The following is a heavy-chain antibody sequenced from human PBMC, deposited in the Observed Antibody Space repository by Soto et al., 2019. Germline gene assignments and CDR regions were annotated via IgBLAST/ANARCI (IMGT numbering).Heavy chain of an antibody. CDR2: IIPIFGTA. V-gene: IGHV1-69*12. J-gene: IGHJ5*02. D-gene: IGHD3-22*01. Sequence: QVQLVQSGAEVKKPGSSVKVSCKASGGTFSSYAISWVRQAPGQGLEWMGEIIPIFGTANYAQKFQGRVTITADESTSTAYMERSSLRSEDTAVYYCARDRGPSSGYYPYWFDPWGQGTPVTVSS. CDR1: GGTFSSYA. CDR3: ARDRGPSSGYYPYWFDP.